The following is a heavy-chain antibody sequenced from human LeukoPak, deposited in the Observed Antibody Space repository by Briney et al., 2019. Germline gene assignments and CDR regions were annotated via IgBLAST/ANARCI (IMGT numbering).Heavy chain of an antibody. V-gene: IGHV3-23*01. CDR1: GFTFSSYA. Sequence: GGSLRLSCAASGFTFSSYAMSWVRQAPGKGLEWVSAISGSGGSTYYADSVKGRFTISRDSSKNTLYLQMNSLRAEDTAVYYCAKAIPFRAGYDSSGYYHEFYFDYWGQGTLVTVSS. CDR2: ISGSGGST. CDR3: AKAIPFRAGYDSSGYYHEFYFDY. D-gene: IGHD3-22*01. J-gene: IGHJ4*02.